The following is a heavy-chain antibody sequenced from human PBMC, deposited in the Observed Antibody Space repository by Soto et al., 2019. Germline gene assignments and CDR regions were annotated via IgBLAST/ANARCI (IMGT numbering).Heavy chain of an antibody. J-gene: IGHJ5*02. CDR2: IYHSGST. D-gene: IGHD6-6*01. CDR3: ARTQTHPGGRAARPGNWFDP. CDR1: GGSISSGGYS. Sequence: SETLSLTCAVSGGSISSGGYSWSWIRQPPGKGLEWIGYIYHSGSTYYNPSLKSRVTISVDRSKNQFSLKLSSVTAADTAVYYCARTQTHPGGRAARPGNWFDPWGQGTLVTVSS. V-gene: IGHV4-30-2*01.